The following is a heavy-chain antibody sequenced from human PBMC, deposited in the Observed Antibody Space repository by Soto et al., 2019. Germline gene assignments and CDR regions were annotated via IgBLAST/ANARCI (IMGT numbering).Heavy chain of an antibody. V-gene: IGHV4-4*02. J-gene: IGHJ4*01. CDR2: THHSRGT. Sequence: WLSRIKQTPGKGLEFIGETHHSRGTNYNPSLRSRVTMSLDKSKNQLSLILYSVTAADTGVYYCARYSAASGTYYFDYWGQGTLVTVSS. CDR1: W. D-gene: IGHD6-13*01. CDR3: ARYSAASGTYYFDY.